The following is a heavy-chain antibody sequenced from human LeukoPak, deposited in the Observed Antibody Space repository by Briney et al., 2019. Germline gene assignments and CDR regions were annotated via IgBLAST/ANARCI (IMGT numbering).Heavy chain of an antibody. CDR3: AKGTDYGGTLCYFDY. J-gene: IGHJ4*02. CDR1: GFTFSSYA. Sequence: GGSLRLSCAASGFTFSSYAMRWVRQAPGKGLVWVSGISNSGGSTNYADSVKGRFTISRDNSKITLYLQMNSLRAEDTAVYYCAKGTDYGGTLCYFDYWGQGTLVTVSS. CDR2: ISNSGGST. V-gene: IGHV3-23*01. D-gene: IGHD4-23*01.